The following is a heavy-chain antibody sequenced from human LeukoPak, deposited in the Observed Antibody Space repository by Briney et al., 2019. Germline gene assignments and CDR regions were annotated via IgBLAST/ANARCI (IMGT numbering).Heavy chain of an antibody. Sequence: GESLKISCTGSGYSFTSYWIGWVRHIRGKGLGWMGIIYTSDSDTRYSPSFQGQVTISADKSISTAYLQWSSLKASDTAMYYCARHLRFGEVYYMDVWGKGNTVTVSS. J-gene: IGHJ6*03. CDR3: ARHLRFGEVYYMDV. V-gene: IGHV5-51*01. D-gene: IGHD3-10*01. CDR2: IYTSDSDT. CDR1: GYSFTSYW.